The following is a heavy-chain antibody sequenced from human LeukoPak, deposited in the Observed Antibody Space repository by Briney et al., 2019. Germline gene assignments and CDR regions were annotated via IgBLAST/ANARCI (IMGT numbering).Heavy chain of an antibody. Sequence: PSETLSLTRAVYGGSFSGYYWSWIRQPPGKGLEWIGEISDSGSTNYNPSLKNRATILIDTSKKQISLDLYSVTAADTAVYYCARGLGFCSGGNCYPSNGVDVWGQGTTVSVSS. CDR3: ARGLGFCSGGNCYPSNGVDV. D-gene: IGHD2-15*01. V-gene: IGHV4-34*01. CDR1: GGSFSGYY. J-gene: IGHJ6*02. CDR2: ISDSGST.